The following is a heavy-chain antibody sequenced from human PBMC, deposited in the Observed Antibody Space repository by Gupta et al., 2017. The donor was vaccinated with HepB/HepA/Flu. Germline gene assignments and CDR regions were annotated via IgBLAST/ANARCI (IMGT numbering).Heavy chain of an antibody. V-gene: IGHV3-23*01. D-gene: IGHD2-15*01. CDR3: AKEKISVRTLYYYDY. Sequence: EVQLLESGGGLVQPGGSLRLSCAASGFTFSSYAMSWVRQAPGKGLEGGSAISGSGGSTYYADSVKCRFTISRDNSKNTLYLQMNRLSAEETAVYYCAKEKISVRTLYYYDYWCQGTLVTLYS. CDR1: GFTFSSYA. CDR2: ISGSGGST. J-gene: IGHJ4*02.